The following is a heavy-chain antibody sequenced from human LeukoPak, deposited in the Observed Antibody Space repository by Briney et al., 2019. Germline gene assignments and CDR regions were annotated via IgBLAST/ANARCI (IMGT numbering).Heavy chain of an antibody. CDR1: GFTFSSYW. Sequence: GGSLRLSCAASGFTFSSYWMSWVRQAPGGGLEWVSAISGSGDTTYHADSVKGRFTISRDNSENRLSLQMDSLRAEDTAVYFCAKDTTAWWYHRAYMDVWGKGTTVTVSS. CDR2: ISGSGDTT. D-gene: IGHD2-15*01. J-gene: IGHJ6*03. V-gene: IGHV3-23*01. CDR3: AKDTTAWWYHRAYMDV.